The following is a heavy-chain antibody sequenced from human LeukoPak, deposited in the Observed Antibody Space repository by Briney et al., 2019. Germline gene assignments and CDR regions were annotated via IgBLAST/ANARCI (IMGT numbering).Heavy chain of an antibody. Sequence: PGGSLRLSCAASGFTFSSYSMNWVRQAPGKGLEWVSSISSSSSYIYYADSVKGRFTISRDNAKNSLYLQMNSLRAEDTAVYYCARGQRVWFGESAISLGFDPWGQGTLVTVSS. J-gene: IGHJ5*02. CDR3: ARGQRVWFGESAISLGFDP. D-gene: IGHD3-10*01. V-gene: IGHV3-21*01. CDR2: ISSSSSYI. CDR1: GFTFSSYS.